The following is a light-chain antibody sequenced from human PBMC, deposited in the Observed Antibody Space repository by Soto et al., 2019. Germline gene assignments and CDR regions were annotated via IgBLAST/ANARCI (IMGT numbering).Light chain of an antibody. Sequence: DIQMTQSPSTLSASVGDRVTITCRASQSISSWLAWYQQKPGKAPKLLIYKASSLESGVPSRFSGSGSGTEFTLTISSLQPDDFATYYCQYCDTRWPFGQGTKVDIK. CDR1: QSISSW. J-gene: IGKJ1*01. V-gene: IGKV1-5*03. CDR2: KAS. CDR3: QYCDTRWP.